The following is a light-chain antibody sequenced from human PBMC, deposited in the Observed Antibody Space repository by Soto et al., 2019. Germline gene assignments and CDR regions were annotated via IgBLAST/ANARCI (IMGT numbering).Light chain of an antibody. Sequence: QSALTQPASLSGSPGQSITISCTGTSSDIGAYDYVSWFQQHPGKAPKLMISEVNNRPSGVSNRFSGSKSGNTAYLTISGLQVEDEADYYCSSYTTTNTPVFGAGTKVTVL. J-gene: IGLJ1*01. CDR1: SSDIGAYDY. V-gene: IGLV2-14*01. CDR3: SSYTTTNTPV. CDR2: EVN.